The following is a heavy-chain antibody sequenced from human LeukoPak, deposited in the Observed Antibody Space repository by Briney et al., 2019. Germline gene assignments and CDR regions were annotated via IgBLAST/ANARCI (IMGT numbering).Heavy chain of an antibody. CDR2: IYYSGST. CDR1: GGSISSYY. CDR3: AREGTTVTHDDAFDI. V-gene: IGHV4-59*01. D-gene: IGHD4-17*01. Sequence: SETLSLTCTVSGGSISSYYWSWIRQPPGKGLEWISYIYYSGSTNYNPSLKSRGTISIDTSKNQFSLKLSSVTAADTAVYYCAREGTTVTHDDAFDIWGQGTMVTVSS. J-gene: IGHJ3*02.